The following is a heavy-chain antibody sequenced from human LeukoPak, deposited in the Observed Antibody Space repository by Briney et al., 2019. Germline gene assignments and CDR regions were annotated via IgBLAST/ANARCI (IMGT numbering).Heavy chain of an antibody. V-gene: IGHV4-59*01. CDR3: ARRSGSGSYYNYFDY. J-gene: IGHJ4*02. CDR1: GGPISRCY. D-gene: IGHD3-10*01. Sequence: SETLSLTCTVSGGPISRCYWSWIRQPPGKGLEWIGYIYYTGSTNYNPSLKSRVTISVDTSKNQFSLKLSSLTAADTAVYYCARRSGSGSYYNYFDYWGQGTLVTVSS. CDR2: IYYTGST.